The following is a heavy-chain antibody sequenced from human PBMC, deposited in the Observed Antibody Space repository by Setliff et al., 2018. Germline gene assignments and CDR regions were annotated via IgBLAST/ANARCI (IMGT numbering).Heavy chain of an antibody. CDR1: GGSITSGSYY. CDR3: ARLNFWSGFWYFTL. CDR2: IYTSGTT. D-gene: IGHD3-3*01. Sequence: SETLSLTCAVSGGSITSGSYYWSWIRQPAGKGLEWLGRIYTSGTTNYSPSFKSRVTISADTSKNQVSLKVNSVTAADTGVYYCARLNFWSGFWYFTLWGQGTPVTVSS. V-gene: IGHV4-61*02. J-gene: IGHJ4*02.